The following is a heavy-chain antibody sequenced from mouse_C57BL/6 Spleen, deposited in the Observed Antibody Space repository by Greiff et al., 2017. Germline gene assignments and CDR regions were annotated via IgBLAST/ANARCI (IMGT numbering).Heavy chain of an antibody. CDR2: INYDGSST. D-gene: IGHD2-3*01. J-gene: IGHJ4*01. CDR3: ARWLLQDYAMDY. CDR1: GFTFSDYY. V-gene: IGHV5-16*01. Sequence: EVQLVESEGGLVQPGSSMKLSCTASGFTFSDYYMAWVRQVPEKGLEWVANINYDGSSTYYLDSLKSRFIISRDNAKNILYLQMSSLKSEDTATYYCARWLLQDYAMDYWGQGTSVTVSS.